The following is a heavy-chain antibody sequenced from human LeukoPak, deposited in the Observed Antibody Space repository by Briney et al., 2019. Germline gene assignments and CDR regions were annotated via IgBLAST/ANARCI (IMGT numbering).Heavy chain of an antibody. CDR2: ITGSGGTT. D-gene: IGHD3-10*01. J-gene: IGHJ6*03. CDR1: GFTFSSYA. CDR3: ARETYGSGSYTYYYYMDV. V-gene: IGHV3-23*01. Sequence: GGSLRLSCAASGFTFSSYAMNWVRQVPGKGLEWVSTITGSGGTTYYADSVKGRFTISRDNSKNTLYLLMNSLRAEDTAVYYCARETYGSGSYTYYYYMDVWGKGTTVTISS.